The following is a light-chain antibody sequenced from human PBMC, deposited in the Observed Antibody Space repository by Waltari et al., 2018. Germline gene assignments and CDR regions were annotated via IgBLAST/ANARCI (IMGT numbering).Light chain of an antibody. CDR1: QTISSW. V-gene: IGKV1-5*03. CDR3: QQYNSYSIT. J-gene: IGKJ5*01. CDR2: RAS. Sequence: DIQMTQSPSTLSASVGHSITITCRASQTISSWLAWYQQQPGKAPRLLIYRASTLESGVPSRFSGSGSGTEFTLTISSLQPDDFATYYCQQYNSYSITFGQGTRLEIK.